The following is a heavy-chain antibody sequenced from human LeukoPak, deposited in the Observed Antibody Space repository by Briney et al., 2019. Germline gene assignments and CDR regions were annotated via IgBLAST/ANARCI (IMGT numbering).Heavy chain of an antibody. CDR3: ARNLVGKTDFDY. CDR2: ISVGNGDI. Sequence: ASVKVSCKASGYTFASYSMHWVRQAPGQRLEWMGWISVGNGDINYSQNFQGRVTFTGYTSASTAYMELSSLISEDTAVYYCARNLVGKTDFDYWGQGTLVTVSS. CDR1: GYTFASYS. V-gene: IGHV1-3*01. D-gene: IGHD6-19*01. J-gene: IGHJ4*02.